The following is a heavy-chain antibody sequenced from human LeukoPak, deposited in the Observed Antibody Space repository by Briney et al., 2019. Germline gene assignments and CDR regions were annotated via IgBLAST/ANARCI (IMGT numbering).Heavy chain of an antibody. D-gene: IGHD1-26*01. Sequence: GASVKVSCKASGYTFTSYYMHWVRQAPGQGLEWMGIINPSGGSTSYAQKFQGRVTMTEDTSTDTAYMELSSLRSEDTAVYYCATVEWELLGFDYWGQGTLVTVSS. CDR2: INPSGGST. J-gene: IGHJ4*02. V-gene: IGHV1-46*01. CDR1: GYTFTSYY. CDR3: ATVEWELLGFDY.